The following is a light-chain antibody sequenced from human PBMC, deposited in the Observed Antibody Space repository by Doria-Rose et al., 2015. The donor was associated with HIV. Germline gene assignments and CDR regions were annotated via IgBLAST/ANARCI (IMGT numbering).Light chain of an antibody. V-gene: IGKV3-20*01. CDR2: DGS. CDR3: HQYGTSWT. CDR1: QSFSSTY. Sequence: TQSPGTLSLSPGERATLSCRASQSFSSTYLAWYQQKSGQAPSLLIYDGSTRATGIPDRFSASGSGTDFTHTINRLEPEDFALYYCHQYGTSWTFGQGTKVEI. J-gene: IGKJ1*01.